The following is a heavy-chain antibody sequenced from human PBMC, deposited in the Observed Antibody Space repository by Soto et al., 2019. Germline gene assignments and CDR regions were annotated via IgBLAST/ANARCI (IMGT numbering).Heavy chain of an antibody. Sequence: QVQLQESGPGLVKPSETLSLTCTVSGASISSSYWSWIRQPPGKGLEWIGYIYNSGSTTYNPSLKSRVTISVDTSKNQFSLRLGSVTAADTAVYYCARRYSYGHFDCWGQGTLVTVSS. D-gene: IGHD5-18*01. CDR2: IYNSGST. CDR1: GASISSSY. V-gene: IGHV4-59*08. J-gene: IGHJ4*02. CDR3: ARRYSYGHFDC.